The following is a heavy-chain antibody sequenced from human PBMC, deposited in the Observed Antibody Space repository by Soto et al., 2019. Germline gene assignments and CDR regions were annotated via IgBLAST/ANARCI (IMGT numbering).Heavy chain of an antibody. Sequence: SETLSLTCTISGGSISSGGYYWSWLRQHPGEGLEWIGYIYYSGSTNYNPSLKSRVTISVDTSKNQFSLKLSSVTAADTAVYYCARVSAPRYFDYWGQGTLVTVSS. CDR2: IYYSGST. CDR3: ARVSAPRYFDY. D-gene: IGHD6-25*01. J-gene: IGHJ4*02. V-gene: IGHV4-61*08. CDR1: GGSISSGGYY.